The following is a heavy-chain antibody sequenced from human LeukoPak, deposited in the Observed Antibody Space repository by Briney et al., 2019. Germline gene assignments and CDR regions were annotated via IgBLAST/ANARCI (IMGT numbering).Heavy chain of an antibody. Sequence: PGGSLRLSCAASGFTFSSYAMHWVRQAPGKGLEWVAVISYDGSNKYYADSVKGRFTISRDNSKNTLYLQMNSLRAEDTAVYYCARARRDGYNYFGDAFDIWGQGTMVTVSS. CDR2: ISYDGSNK. V-gene: IGHV3-30*04. J-gene: IGHJ3*02. CDR1: GFTFSSYA. D-gene: IGHD5-24*01. CDR3: ARARRDGYNYFGDAFDI.